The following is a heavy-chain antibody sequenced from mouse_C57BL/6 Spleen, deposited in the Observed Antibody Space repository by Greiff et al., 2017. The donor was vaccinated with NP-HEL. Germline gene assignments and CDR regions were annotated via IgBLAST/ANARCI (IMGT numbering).Heavy chain of an antibody. J-gene: IGHJ4*01. CDR1: GFTFSSYA. D-gene: IGHD3-2*02. V-gene: IGHV5-4*01. CDR3: ARDRRDSSGSDAMDY. Sequence: VQLKESGGGLVKPGGSLKLSCAASGFTFSSYAMSWVRQTPEKRLEWVATISDGGSYTYYPDNVKGRFTISRDNAKNNLYLQMSHLKSEDTAMYYCARDRRDSSGSDAMDYWGQGTSVTVSS. CDR2: ISDGGSYT.